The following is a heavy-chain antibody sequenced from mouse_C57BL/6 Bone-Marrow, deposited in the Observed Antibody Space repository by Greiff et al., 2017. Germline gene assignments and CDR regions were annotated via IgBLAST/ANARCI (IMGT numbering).Heavy chain of an antibody. J-gene: IGHJ4*01. Sequence: VQLQQSGPELVKPGASVKISCKASGYAFSSSWMNWVKQRPGKGLEWIGRIYPGDGDTNYNGKFKGKATLTADKSSSTAYMQLSSLTSEDSAVYFCARLYLYAMDYWGQGTSVTVSS. CDR1: GYAFSSSW. CDR3: ARLYLYAMDY. D-gene: IGHD5-1*01. CDR2: IYPGDGDT. V-gene: IGHV1-82*01.